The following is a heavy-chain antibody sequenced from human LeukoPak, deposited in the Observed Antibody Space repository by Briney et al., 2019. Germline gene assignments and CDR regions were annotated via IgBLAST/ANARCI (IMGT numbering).Heavy chain of an antibody. CDR1: GFTFSSYE. D-gene: IGHD2-15*01. CDR3: ARVEVGYCSL. CDR2: ISSSGSTI. V-gene: IGHV3-48*03. Sequence: GESLRLSCAASGFTFSSYEMNWVRQAPGKGLEWVSYISSSGSTIYYADSVKGRFTISRDNAKHSLYLQMNSLRAEDTAVYYCARVEVGYCSLWGQGTLVTVSS. J-gene: IGHJ4*02.